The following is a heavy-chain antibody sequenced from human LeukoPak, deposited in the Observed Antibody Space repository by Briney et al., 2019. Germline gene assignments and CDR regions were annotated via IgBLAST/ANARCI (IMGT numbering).Heavy chain of an antibody. D-gene: IGHD6-13*01. CDR2: IKQDGSEK. Sequence: GGSLRLSCAASGFTFSSYWMSWVRQAPGKGLEWVANIKQDGSEKYYVDSVKGRFTISRDNAKNSLYLQMNSLGAGDTAVYYCARGGPIAAAGKAFDYWSQGTLVTVSS. CDR3: ARGGPIAAAGKAFDY. CDR1: GFTFSSYW. V-gene: IGHV3-7*01. J-gene: IGHJ4*02.